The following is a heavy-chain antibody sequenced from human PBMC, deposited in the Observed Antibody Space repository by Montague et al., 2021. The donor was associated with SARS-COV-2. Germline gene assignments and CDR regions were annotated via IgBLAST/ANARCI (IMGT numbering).Heavy chain of an antibody. V-gene: IGHV4-39*02. J-gene: IGHJ3*02. Sequence: TLSLTCTVSGGSIXXXNYYWDWIRQPPGKGLEWIGSIYDSGSTYYNPSLKSRVTMSVDTSKNHFSLKLSSVTAADTAVYYCARERGPYYFDSSGYHNAFVIWGQGTMVTVSS. CDR3: ARERGPYYFDSSGYHNAFVI. CDR2: IYDSGST. CDR1: GGSIXXXNYY. D-gene: IGHD3-22*01.